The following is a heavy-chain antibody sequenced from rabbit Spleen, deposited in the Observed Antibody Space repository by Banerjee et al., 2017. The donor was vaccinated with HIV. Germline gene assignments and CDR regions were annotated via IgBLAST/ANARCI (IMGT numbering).Heavy chain of an antibody. V-gene: IGHV1S45*01. CDR2: INTVTGKT. Sequence: QEQLVESGGDLVKPGASLTLTCTASGFTISGYHICWVRQAPGKGLEWIACINTVTGKTVYASWAKGRFIMSRTSSTTVTLQMTSLTAADTATYFCARDLVAVIGWNFNLWGQGTLVTVS. J-gene: IGHJ4*01. CDR3: ARDLVAVIGWNFNL. CDR1: GFTISGYH. D-gene: IGHD1-1*01.